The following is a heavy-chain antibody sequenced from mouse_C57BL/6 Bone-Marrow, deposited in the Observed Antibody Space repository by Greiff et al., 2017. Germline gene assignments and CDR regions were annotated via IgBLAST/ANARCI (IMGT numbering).Heavy chain of an antibody. V-gene: IGHV1S56*01. Sequence: VQLQQSGPVLVKPGASVRISCKASGYNFTDNYMHWVKQRPGQGLEWIGWIYLGNLNIKYNEKFKGKATLTADKSSSTAYMQLSSLTSEDSAVYFCARGGYCGNYPMDYWGQGTSVTVSS. D-gene: IGHD1-1*01. CDR1: GYNFTDNY. CDR3: ARGGYCGNYPMDY. CDR2: IYLGNLNI. J-gene: IGHJ4*01.